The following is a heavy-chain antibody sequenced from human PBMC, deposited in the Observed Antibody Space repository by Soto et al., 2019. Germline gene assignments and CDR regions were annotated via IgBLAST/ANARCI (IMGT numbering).Heavy chain of an antibody. CDR3: ARDQYIVVLINAEYYYGMDV. Sequence: QVQLVQSGAEVKKPGASVKVSCTASGYTFTSYYMHWVRQAPGQGLEWMGIINPSYGSTSYAQKLQRSVTMTSVTSTSTVYMELRSLRSEDTAVYHGARDQYIVVLINAEYYYGMDVWGQGTPVTVSS. V-gene: IGHV1-46*01. D-gene: IGHD3-22*01. J-gene: IGHJ6*02. CDR1: GYTFTSYY. CDR2: INPSYGST.